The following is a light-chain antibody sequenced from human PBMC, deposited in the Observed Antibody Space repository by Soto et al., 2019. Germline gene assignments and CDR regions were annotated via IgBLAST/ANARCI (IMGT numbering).Light chain of an antibody. CDR3: SSYTAINTVT. V-gene: IGLV2-14*01. J-gene: IGLJ2*01. CDR1: SSDVGGYNY. Sequence: QSVLTQPASVPGSPGQSITISCTGTSSDVGGYNYVSWYQQHPGKGPKLMIYEVTNRPSGVSFRFSGSKSGNTASLTISGLQAEDEADYYCSSYTAINTVTFGGGTKLTVL. CDR2: EVT.